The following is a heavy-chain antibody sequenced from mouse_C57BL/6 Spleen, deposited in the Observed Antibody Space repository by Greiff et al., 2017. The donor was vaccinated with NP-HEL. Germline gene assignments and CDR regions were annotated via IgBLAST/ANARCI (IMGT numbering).Heavy chain of an antibody. Sequence: DVMLVESGGGLVQPGGSLSLSCAASGFTFTDYSMSWVRQPPGKALEWLGFIRNKAIGYTTEYSASVKGRFTISSENSQSILYLQLNALRAEDSATYYCASYGDYYAMDYGGQGTAVTVSS. J-gene: IGHJ4*01. V-gene: IGHV7-3*01. CDR2: IRNKAIGYTT. CDR3: ASYGDYYAMDY. CDR1: GFTFTDYS.